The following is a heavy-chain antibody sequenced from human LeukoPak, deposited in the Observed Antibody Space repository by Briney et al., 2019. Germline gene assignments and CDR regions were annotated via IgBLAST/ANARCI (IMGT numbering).Heavy chain of an antibody. CDR1: GLTFSSYA. V-gene: IGHV3-66*01. CDR2: IYSGGST. Sequence: PGGSLRLSCAASGLTFSSYAMSWVRQAPGKGLEWVSVIYSGGSTYYADSVKGRFSISRDNSKNTLYLQMNSLRAEDTAVYYCARDGIAADRDDAFDIWGQGTMVTVSS. CDR3: ARDGIAADRDDAFDI. D-gene: IGHD6-13*01. J-gene: IGHJ3*02.